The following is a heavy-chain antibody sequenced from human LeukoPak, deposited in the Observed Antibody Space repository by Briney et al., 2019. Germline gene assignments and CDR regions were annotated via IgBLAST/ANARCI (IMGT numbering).Heavy chain of an antibody. V-gene: IGHV3-11*04. Sequence: GGSLRLSCAGSGFTFSDYYMSWIRQAPGKGLEWVSYISSSGRTIYYADSVKGRLTISRDNAKNSLYLQVNSLRAEDTAVYYCARTDCSSSSCYELDYWGQGTLVTVSS. J-gene: IGHJ4*02. CDR2: ISSSGRTI. D-gene: IGHD2-2*01. CDR1: GFTFSDYY. CDR3: ARTDCSSSSCYELDY.